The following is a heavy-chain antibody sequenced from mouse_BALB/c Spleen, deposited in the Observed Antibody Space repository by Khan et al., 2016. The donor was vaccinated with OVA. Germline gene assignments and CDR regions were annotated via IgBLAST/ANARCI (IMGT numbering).Heavy chain of an antibody. CDR3: VRDGAYHRNDGWFAY. CDR1: GYTFTSYT. V-gene: IGHV1-4*01. J-gene: IGHJ3*01. CDR2: INPSNGYT. D-gene: IGHD2-14*01. Sequence: VQLQESRAELARPGASVKMSCKASGYTFTSYTIHWIKERPGQGLEWIGYINPSNGYTNYNQKFKDKATLTTDKSSTTTYLQLSSLTSDDSAVYNCVRDGAYHRNDGWFAYWGQGTLVTVSA.